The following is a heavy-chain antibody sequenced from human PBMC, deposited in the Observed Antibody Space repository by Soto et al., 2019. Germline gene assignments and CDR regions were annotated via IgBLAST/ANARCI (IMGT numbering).Heavy chain of an antibody. CDR3: ARTESSGWSTRYGMDV. Sequence: GGSLRLSCAVSGFTFGNFAMTWVRQAPGKGLEWVSGISGSGGDTYYADSVKGRFTIPRDNSKNTLYLQMSSLRADDTATFYCARTESSGWSTRYGMDVWGQGTTVTVSS. CDR1: GFTFGNFA. D-gene: IGHD6-19*01. V-gene: IGHV3-23*01. J-gene: IGHJ6*02. CDR2: ISGSGGDT.